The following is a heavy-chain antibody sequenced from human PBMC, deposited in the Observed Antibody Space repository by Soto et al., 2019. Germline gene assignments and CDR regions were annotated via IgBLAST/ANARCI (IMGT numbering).Heavy chain of an antibody. CDR1: GYTFTSYG. CDR2: ISAYNGNT. Sequence: ASVNVSCKASGYTFTSYGISWVRQSPGQGLEWMGWISAYNGNTNYAQKLQGRVTMTTDTYTSTAYMELRSLTSDDTAVYYCAIYSSGWYYFDYWGQGXLVTVSS. CDR3: AIYSSGWYYFDY. V-gene: IGHV1-18*04. J-gene: IGHJ4*02. D-gene: IGHD6-19*01.